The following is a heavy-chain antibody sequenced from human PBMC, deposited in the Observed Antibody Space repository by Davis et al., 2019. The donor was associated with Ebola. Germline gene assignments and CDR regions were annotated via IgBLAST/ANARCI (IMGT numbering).Heavy chain of an antibody. CDR2: IYYSGST. CDR3: ASLPDYFDY. V-gene: IGHV4-39*01. CDR1: GGSISSSSYY. J-gene: IGHJ4*02. Sequence: PSETLSLTCTVSGGSISSSSYYWGWIRQPPGKGLEWIGSIYYSGSTYYNPSLKSRVTISVDTSKNQFSLKLSSVTAADTAVYYCASLPDYFDYWGQGTLVTVSS.